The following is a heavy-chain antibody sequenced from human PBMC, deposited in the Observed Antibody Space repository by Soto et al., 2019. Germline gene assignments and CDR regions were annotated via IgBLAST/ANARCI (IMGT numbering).Heavy chain of an antibody. CDR3: ARAGLLYDSSGLYAFDV. CDR2: ISYDGNNE. J-gene: IGHJ3*01. V-gene: IGHV3-30-3*01. CDR1: GFTFSSYA. Sequence: GGSLRLSCAASGFTFSSYAMQWVRQAPGKGLEWVALISYDGNNEYYADSVKGRFTISRDNSKNTVYLQMNRLRPEDTAVYYCARAGLLYDSSGLYAFDVWGQRTMVT. D-gene: IGHD3-22*01.